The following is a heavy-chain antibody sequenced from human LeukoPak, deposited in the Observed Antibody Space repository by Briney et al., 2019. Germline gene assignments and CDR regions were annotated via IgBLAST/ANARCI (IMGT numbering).Heavy chain of an antibody. CDR2: MNPNSGNT. D-gene: IGHD3-9*01. V-gene: IGHV1-8*01. CDR1: GYTFTSYD. CDR3: ARKLRYFDWLVGSQYWFDP. Sequence: GASVKVSCKASGYTFTSYDINWVRQATGQGLEWMGWMNPNSGNTGYAQKFQGRVTMTRNTSISTAYMELSSLRSEDTAVYYCARKLRYFDWLVGSQYWFDPWGQGTLVTVSS. J-gene: IGHJ5*02.